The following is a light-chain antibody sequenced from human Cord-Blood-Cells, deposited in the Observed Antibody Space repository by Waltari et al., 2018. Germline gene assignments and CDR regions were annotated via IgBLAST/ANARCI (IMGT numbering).Light chain of an antibody. CDR3: CSYAGSSTWV. J-gene: IGLJ3*02. V-gene: IGLV2-23*01. CDR1: SMDVGSYNL. CDR2: EGS. Sequence: QSALTQPASVSGSPGQSITIPCPGTSMDVGSYNLVPWYQQHPGKAPKLMIYEGSKRPSGVSNRFSGSKSGNTASLTISGLQAEDEADYYCCSYAGSSTWVFGGGTKLTVL.